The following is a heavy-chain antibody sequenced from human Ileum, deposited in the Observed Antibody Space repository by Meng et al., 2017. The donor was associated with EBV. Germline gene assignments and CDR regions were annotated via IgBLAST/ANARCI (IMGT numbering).Heavy chain of an antibody. J-gene: IGHJ4*02. Sequence: QFTLVQSGPEVKKPGASVRVSCKASGYTFTTVGIGWVRQAPGQGLEWLGWISAYNGDRHYAQTLQGRVTMTTDTSTSTAYMELGSLRSDDTAVYYCARVEVGITSGDYWGQGTLVTVSS. V-gene: IGHV1-18*01. CDR2: ISAYNGDR. CDR3: ARVEVGITSGDY. CDR1: GYTFTTVG. D-gene: IGHD1-26*01.